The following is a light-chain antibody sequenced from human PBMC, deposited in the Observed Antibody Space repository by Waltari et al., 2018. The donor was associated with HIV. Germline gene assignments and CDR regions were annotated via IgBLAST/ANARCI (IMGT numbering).Light chain of an antibody. V-gene: IGLV2-14*01. CDR2: EVS. CDR3: SSYTSSSTLV. Sequence: QSALTQPASVSGSPGQSITISCTGTSSDVGGYNFVSWYQQHPGKAPKLIIYEVSKRPSRVSNRFSVSKSGNTASLTISVLQAEDEADYYCSSYTSSSTLVFGGGTKLTVL. J-gene: IGLJ3*02. CDR1: SSDVGGYNF.